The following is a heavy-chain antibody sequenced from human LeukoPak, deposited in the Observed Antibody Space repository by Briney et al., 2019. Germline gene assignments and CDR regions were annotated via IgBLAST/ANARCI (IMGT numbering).Heavy chain of an antibody. Sequence: GGSLRLSCAASGFTFSSYGMHWVRQAPGKGLEWVAVISYDGSNKYYADSVKGRFTISRDNSKNTLYLRMNSLRAEDTAVYYCAKKGYYDGSGYYMYYFDHWGQGTLVTFSS. CDR1: GFTFSSYG. CDR3: AKKGYYDGSGYYMYYFDH. D-gene: IGHD3-22*01. CDR2: ISYDGSNK. J-gene: IGHJ4*02. V-gene: IGHV3-30*18.